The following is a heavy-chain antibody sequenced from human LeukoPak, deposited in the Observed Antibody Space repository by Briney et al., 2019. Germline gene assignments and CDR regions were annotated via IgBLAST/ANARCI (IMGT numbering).Heavy chain of an antibody. CDR2: INPNSGGT. CDR1: GYTFTSYD. Sequence: ASVKVSCKASGYTFTSYDINWVRQATGQGLEWMGWINPNSGGTNYAQKFQGRVTMTRDTSISTAYMELSRLRSDDTAVYYCARARGEAAAGGYWGQGTLVTVSS. V-gene: IGHV1-2*02. J-gene: IGHJ4*02. D-gene: IGHD6-13*01. CDR3: ARARGEAAAGGY.